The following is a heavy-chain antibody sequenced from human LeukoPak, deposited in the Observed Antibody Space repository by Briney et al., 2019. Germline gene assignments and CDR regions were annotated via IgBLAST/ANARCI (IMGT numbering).Heavy chain of an antibody. CDR3: ARHGIYGGDLLFDY. V-gene: IGHV5-51*01. Sequence: GESLKISCKVSGHIFTNSWIGWVRQMPGKGLEWMGIIYPGDSDTRYSPSFQGQVTISADKSISTAYLQWSSLKASGTAMYYCARHGIYGGDLLFDYWGQGTLVTVSS. CDR1: GHIFTNSW. J-gene: IGHJ4*02. CDR2: IYPGDSDT. D-gene: IGHD2-21*01.